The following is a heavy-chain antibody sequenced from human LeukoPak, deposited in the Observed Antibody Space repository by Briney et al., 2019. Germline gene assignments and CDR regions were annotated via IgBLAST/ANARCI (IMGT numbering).Heavy chain of an antibody. CDR2: ISPYNGNT. D-gene: IGHD3-22*01. CDR3: ARGHYYYDSSGFRSEDY. Sequence: ASVKVSCKASGYTFTSYAISWVRQAPGQGLEWMGWISPYNGNTSSAQKFQGRVTMTRNTSISTAYMELSSLRSEDTAVYYCARGHYYYDSSGFRSEDYWGQGTLVTVSS. J-gene: IGHJ4*02. CDR1: GYTFTSYA. V-gene: IGHV1-8*01.